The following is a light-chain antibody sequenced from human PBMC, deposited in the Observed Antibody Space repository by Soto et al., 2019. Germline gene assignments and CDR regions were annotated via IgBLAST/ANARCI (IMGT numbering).Light chain of an antibody. CDR2: GVS. V-gene: IGKV3-11*01. CDR1: QSVTSN. J-gene: IGKJ4*01. Sequence: EIVLTQSSATLSLSPGERATLSCRASQSVTSNALAWYQQKPGQAPRLLIYGVSSRATGIPDRFSGSGSGTDFTITISSLEPEDFAVYYCKQRRKWTLTFGGGTKVEIK. CDR3: KQRRKWTLT.